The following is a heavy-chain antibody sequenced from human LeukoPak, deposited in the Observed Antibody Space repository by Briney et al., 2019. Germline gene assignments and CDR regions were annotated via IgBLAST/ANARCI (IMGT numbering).Heavy chain of an antibody. D-gene: IGHD2-21*02. CDR3: AKDYCGGDCYSGWYFDL. J-gene: IGHJ2*01. Sequence: GGSLRLSCAASGFTFHDYAMHWVRQAPGKGLEWVSGISYNSDTIAYADSVKGRFTISRDNAKNSLYLQMNSLRAEDTALYYCAKDYCGGDCYSGWYFDLWGRGTLVTVSS. V-gene: IGHV3-9*01. CDR2: ISYNSDTI. CDR1: GFTFHDYA.